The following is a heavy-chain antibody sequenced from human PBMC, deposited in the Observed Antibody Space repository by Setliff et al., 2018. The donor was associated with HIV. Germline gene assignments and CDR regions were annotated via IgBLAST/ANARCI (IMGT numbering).Heavy chain of an antibody. J-gene: IGHJ3*01. V-gene: IGHV3-23*01. CDR3: AKPTSGLYPRAFDL. CDR2: VSPSSIVT. CDR1: GFAFSTFD. Sequence: GESLKISCAASGFAFSTFDMNWVRQTPERGLEWVSAVSPSSIVTYYADSVKGRFTVSRDDSNNMLFLQMSSPGPEDTALYYCAKPTSGLYPRAFDLWGQGTLVTVSS. D-gene: IGHD1-26*01.